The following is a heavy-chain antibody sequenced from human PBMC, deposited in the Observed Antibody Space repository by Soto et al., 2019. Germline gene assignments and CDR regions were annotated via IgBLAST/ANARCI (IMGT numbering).Heavy chain of an antibody. J-gene: IGHJ1*01. CDR1: GYKPSTWHNFTSYW. Sequence: PGESLKISCKGSGYKPSTWHNFTSYWIAWVRQMPGEGLEWMGIIYPGDSDTRYSPSFQGQVTISADKSINTVYLQWSSLKASETVMYFCARQGWSGDPTRFQHWGQGTLVTVSS. CDR2: IYPGDSDT. D-gene: IGHD3-3*01. V-gene: IGHV5-51*01. CDR3: ARQGWSGDPTRFQH.